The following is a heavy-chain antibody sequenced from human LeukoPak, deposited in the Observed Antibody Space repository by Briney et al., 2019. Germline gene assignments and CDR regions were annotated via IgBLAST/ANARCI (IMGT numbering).Heavy chain of an antibody. CDR3: AAYSNYAYSFDP. D-gene: IGHD4-11*01. CDR2: ISGSGGST. Sequence: QTGGSLRLSCAASGFTFSSYAMSWVRQAPGKGLEWVSAISGSGGSTYYADSVKGRFTISRDNSKNTLYLQMNSLTDEDTAVYYCAAYSNYAYSFDPWGQGTLVTVSS. CDR1: GFTFSSYA. J-gene: IGHJ5*02. V-gene: IGHV3-23*01.